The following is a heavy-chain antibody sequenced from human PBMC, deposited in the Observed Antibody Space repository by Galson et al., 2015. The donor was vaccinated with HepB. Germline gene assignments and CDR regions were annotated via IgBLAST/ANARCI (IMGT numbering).Heavy chain of an antibody. CDR3: AREWIIAGVKRSALDV. CDR1: GYTFSNYD. J-gene: IGHJ6*02. Sequence: SGKVACKASGYTFSNYDINWVRLGTGHGLEWMGQMKSDTGKATLAPKFQGRVTMTRETSIRTAYMELTSLTSDDTAVYFCAREWIIAGVKRSALDVWGQGTTVTVS. D-gene: IGHD3-16*01. V-gene: IGHV1-8*01. CDR2: MKSDTGKA.